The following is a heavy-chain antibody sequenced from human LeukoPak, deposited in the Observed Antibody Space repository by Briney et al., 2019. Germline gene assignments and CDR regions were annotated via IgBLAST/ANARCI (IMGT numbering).Heavy chain of an antibody. CDR3: ARGGNYFASGTYPFPLDI. CDR1: GFTFSNHD. D-gene: IGHD3-10*01. V-gene: IGHV3-13*01. J-gene: IGHJ3*02. Sequence: GGFLRLSCAASGFTFSNHDMHWVRQGTGEGPEWVSAIGTGGDTYYEGSVKGRFTISRENAKNSLYLQMNSLRVGDTAVYYCARGGNYFASGTYPFPLDIWGQGTMVTVSS. CDR2: IGTGGDT.